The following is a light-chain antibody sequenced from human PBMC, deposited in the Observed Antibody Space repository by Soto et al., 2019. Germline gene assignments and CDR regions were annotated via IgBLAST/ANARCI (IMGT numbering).Light chain of an antibody. CDR1: QSVSSN. V-gene: IGKV3-11*01. CDR3: QHRMNWPIT. J-gene: IGKJ5*01. Sequence: TVLTLSPATLSLSPGEGATLSCRASQSVSSNLAWYQQKPGQAPRLLIYDASNRATGIPARFSGSGSETDFTLTISSLEPEDFAVYYCQHRMNWPITFGQGTRLEIK. CDR2: DAS.